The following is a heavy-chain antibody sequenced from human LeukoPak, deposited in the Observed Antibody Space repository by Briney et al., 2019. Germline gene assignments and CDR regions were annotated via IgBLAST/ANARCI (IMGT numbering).Heavy chain of an antibody. D-gene: IGHD3-22*01. J-gene: IGHJ4*02. Sequence: TSETLSLTCTVSGGSISSYYWSWIRQPPGKGLEWIGSIYYSGSTYYNPSLKSRVTISVDTSKNQFSLKLSSVTAADTAVYYCASPGDYYDSSGYYYFDYWGQGTLVTVSS. CDR3: ASPGDYYDSSGYYYFDY. CDR1: GGSISSYY. CDR2: IYYSGST. V-gene: IGHV4-59*05.